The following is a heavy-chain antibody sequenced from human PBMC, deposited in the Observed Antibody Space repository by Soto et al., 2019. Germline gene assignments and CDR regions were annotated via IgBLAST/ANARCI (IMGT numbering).Heavy chain of an antibody. V-gene: IGHV4-34*01. CDR1: GGSFSGYY. Sequence: PSETLSLTCAVYGGSFSGYYWSWIRQPPGNGLEWIGEINHSGSTNYNPSLKSRVTISVDTSKNQFSLILSSVTAADTAVYYCARAIEGYCSGGSCYGMDVWGQGTTVTVSS. J-gene: IGHJ6*02. D-gene: IGHD2-15*01. CDR3: ARAIEGYCSGGSCYGMDV. CDR2: INHSGST.